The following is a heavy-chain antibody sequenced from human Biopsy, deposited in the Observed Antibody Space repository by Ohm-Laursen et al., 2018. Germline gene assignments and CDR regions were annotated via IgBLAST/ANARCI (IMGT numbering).Heavy chain of an antibody. J-gene: IGHJ4*02. V-gene: IGHV1-46*01. CDR1: GYSFTSYY. CDR2: INPSGSTT. Sequence: SANPSCKASGYSFTSYYMHSVRQAPGQGLEWMGMINPSGSTTSYPQIFQGRVTMTRDTSKSTVYMELSSLRSADTAVYFCARNTGWYGDLYYFDYWGQGTLVTVSS. CDR3: ARNTGWYGDLYYFDY. D-gene: IGHD6-19*01.